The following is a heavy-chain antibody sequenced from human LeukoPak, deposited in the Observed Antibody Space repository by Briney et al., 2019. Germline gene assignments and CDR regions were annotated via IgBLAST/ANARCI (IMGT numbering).Heavy chain of an antibody. D-gene: IGHD1-26*01. V-gene: IGHV4-59*01. Sequence: SEALSLTCTVSGGSISSYYWSWIRQPPGKGLEWIGYIYYSGSTNYNPSLKSRVTISVDTSKNQFSLKLSSVTAADTAVYYCARGSGGSYWGSGGYFDYWGQGTLVTVSS. J-gene: IGHJ4*02. CDR1: GGSISSYY. CDR2: IYYSGST. CDR3: ARGSGGSYWGSGGYFDY.